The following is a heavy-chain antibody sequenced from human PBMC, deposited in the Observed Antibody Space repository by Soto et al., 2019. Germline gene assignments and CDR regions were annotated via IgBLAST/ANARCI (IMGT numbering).Heavy chain of an antibody. J-gene: IGHJ6*02. V-gene: IGHV3-13*01. CDR2: IGTAGDT. CDR1: GFTFSSYD. CDR3: ATALRGRYYYYYGMDV. Sequence: EVQLVESGGGLVQPGGSLRLSCAASGFTFSSYDMHWVRQATGKGLEWVSAIGTAGDTYYPGSVMGRFTISRENAKNSLYSQMNSLRAEDTAVYYCATALRGRYYYYYGMDVWGQGTTVTVSS. D-gene: IGHD3-16*01.